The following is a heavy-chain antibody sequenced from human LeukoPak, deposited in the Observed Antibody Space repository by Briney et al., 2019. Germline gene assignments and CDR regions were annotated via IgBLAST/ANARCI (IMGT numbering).Heavy chain of an antibody. D-gene: IGHD1-26*01. J-gene: IGHJ4*02. CDR3: ARDLAKGRYFDY. CDR1: GFTFNTYG. V-gene: IGHV3-33*01. Sequence: PGGSLRLSCAASGFTFNTYGMHWVRQTPGEGLEWVAVIWFDGSRIYYTDSVKGRFTISRDNSKNTLFLQMSSLRAEDSGVYYCARDLAKGRYFDYWGQGTLVTVSS. CDR2: IWFDGSRI.